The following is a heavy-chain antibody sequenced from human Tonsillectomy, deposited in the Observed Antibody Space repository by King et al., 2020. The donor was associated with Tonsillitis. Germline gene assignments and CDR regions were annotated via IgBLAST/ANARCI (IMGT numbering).Heavy chain of an antibody. J-gene: IGHJ4*02. Sequence: QLVQSGAEVKKPGSSVKVSCKASGGTFSNYAINWVRQAPGKGLEWMGEIIPLFGRAIYAQKFQGRVTLTAHESTSTAYMELSSLGSDDTAVYYCARGYSYGSLDYWGQGTLVTVSS. D-gene: IGHD5-18*01. CDR1: GGTFSNYA. V-gene: IGHV1-69*12. CDR3: ARGYSYGSLDY. CDR2: IIPLFGRA.